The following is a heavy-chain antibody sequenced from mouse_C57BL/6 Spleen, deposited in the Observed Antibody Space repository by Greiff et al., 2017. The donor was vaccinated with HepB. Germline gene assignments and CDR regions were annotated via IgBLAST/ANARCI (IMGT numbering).Heavy chain of an antibody. CDR3: ARVGGGYYFDY. CDR1: GYTFTDYY. D-gene: IGHD4-1*01. V-gene: IGHV1-26*01. J-gene: IGHJ2*01. CDR2: INPNNGGT. Sequence: VQLQQSGPELVKPGASVKISCKASGYTFTDYYMNWVKQSHGKSLEWIGDINPNNGGTSYNQKFKGKATLTVDKSSSTAYMELRSLTSEDSAVYYCARVGGGYYFDYWGQGTTLTVSS.